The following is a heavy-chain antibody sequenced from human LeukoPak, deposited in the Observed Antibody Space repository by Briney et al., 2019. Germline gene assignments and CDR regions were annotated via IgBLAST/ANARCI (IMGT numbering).Heavy chain of an antibody. Sequence: ASVKVSCKASGYTFTSYYMHWVRQAPGQGLEWMGIINPSGGSTSYAQKFQGRVTMTRDTSISTAYMELSRLRSDNTAVYYCARSMIVVVTFDYWGQGTLVTVSS. V-gene: IGHV1-46*01. CDR2: INPSGGST. CDR3: ARSMIVVVTFDY. J-gene: IGHJ4*02. CDR1: GYTFTSYY. D-gene: IGHD3-22*01.